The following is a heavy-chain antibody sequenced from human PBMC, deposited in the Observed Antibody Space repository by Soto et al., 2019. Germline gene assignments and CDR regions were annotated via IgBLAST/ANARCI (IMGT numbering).Heavy chain of an antibody. CDR2: IYYSGST. CDR3: AGLVVVAATNNWFDP. D-gene: IGHD2-15*01. Sequence: SETLSLTCTVSGGSISSSSYYWGWIRQPPGKGLEWIGSIYYSGSTYYNPSLKSRDTISVDTSKNQFSLKLSSVTAADTAVYYCAGLVVVAATNNWFDPWGQGTLVTVSS. V-gene: IGHV4-39*01. CDR1: GGSISSSSYY. J-gene: IGHJ5*02.